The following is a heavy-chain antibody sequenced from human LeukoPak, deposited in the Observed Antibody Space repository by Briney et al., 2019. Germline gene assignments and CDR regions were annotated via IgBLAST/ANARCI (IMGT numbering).Heavy chain of an antibody. CDR1: GFTFSSYA. Sequence: GGSLRLSCAASGFTFSSYAMSWVRQAPGKGLEWVSAISGSGGSTYYADSVKGRFTISRDNSKNTLYLQMSSLRAEDTAVYYCVKRAFGYCTHGVCYFFDYWGQGTLVTVSS. CDR2: ISGSGGST. CDR3: VKRAFGYCTHGVCYFFDY. D-gene: IGHD2-8*01. V-gene: IGHV3-23*01. J-gene: IGHJ4*02.